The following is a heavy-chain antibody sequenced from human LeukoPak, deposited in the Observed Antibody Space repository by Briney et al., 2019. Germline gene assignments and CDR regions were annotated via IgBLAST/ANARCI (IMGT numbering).Heavy chain of an antibody. Sequence: SETLSLTCTVSGGSISSGNYYWSWIRQPAGMGLEWIGRIYISGGTEYNPSLKSRVTISIDTSKNQFCLRLSSVTAADTAVYYCARVRRNSGNKYFDPWGQGTRVTVSS. V-gene: IGHV4-61*02. CDR3: ARVRRNSGNKYFDP. J-gene: IGHJ5*02. CDR2: IYISGGT. D-gene: IGHD5-12*01. CDR1: GGSISSGNYY.